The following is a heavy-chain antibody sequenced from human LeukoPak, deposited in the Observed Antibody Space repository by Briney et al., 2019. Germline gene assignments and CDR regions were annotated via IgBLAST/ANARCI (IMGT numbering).Heavy chain of an antibody. CDR3: ATGATGTPGYFDY. J-gene: IGHJ4*02. CDR2: FDPEDGET. Sequence: ASVKVSCTVSGYTLTELSMHWVRQAPGKGLEWMGGFDPEDGETIYAQKFQGRVTMTEDTSTDTAYMELSSLRSEATAVYYCATGATGTPGYFDYWGQGTLVTVSS. V-gene: IGHV1-24*01. D-gene: IGHD4-17*01. CDR1: GYTLTELS.